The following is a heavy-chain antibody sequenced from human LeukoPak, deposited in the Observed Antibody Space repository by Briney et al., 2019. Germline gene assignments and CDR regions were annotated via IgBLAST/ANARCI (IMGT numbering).Heavy chain of an antibody. CDR3: ARQGTTDGDYWKAFDI. V-gene: IGHV4-4*02. J-gene: IGHJ3*02. D-gene: IGHD4-17*01. CDR1: GGSISSSNW. CDR2: IYHSGST. Sequence: PSGTLSLTCAVSGGSISSSNWWSWVRQPPGKGLEWIGEIYHSGSTNYNPSLKSRVTISVDKSKNQFSLKLSSVTAADTAVYYCARQGTTDGDYWKAFDIWGQGTMVTVSS.